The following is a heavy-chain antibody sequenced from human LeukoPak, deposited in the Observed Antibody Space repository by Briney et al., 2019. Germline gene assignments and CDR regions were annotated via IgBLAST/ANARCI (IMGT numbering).Heavy chain of an antibody. V-gene: IGHV3-30*04. CDR2: ISYDGSNK. D-gene: IGHD3-22*01. J-gene: IGHJ4*02. Sequence: GGSLRLSCAASGFTFSSYAMHWVRQAPGKGLEWVAIISYDGSNKYYADSVKGRFTISRDNSKNTLYLQMNSLRAEDTAVYYCAKLGYYDSSPGYWGQGTLVTVSS. CDR1: GFTFSSYA. CDR3: AKLGYYDSSPGY.